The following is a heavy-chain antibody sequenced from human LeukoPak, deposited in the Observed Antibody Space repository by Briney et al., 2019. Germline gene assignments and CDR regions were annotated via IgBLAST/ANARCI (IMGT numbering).Heavy chain of an antibody. V-gene: IGHV1-46*01. CDR1: GYTFTSYY. Sequence: ASVKVSCKASGYTFTSYYMHWVRQAPGQGLEWMGIINPSGGSTSYAQKFQGRVTMTRDMSTSTVYMELSSLRSEDTAAYYCARGGITIFGVVSFFDYWGQGTLVTVSS. CDR3: ARGGITIFGVVSFFDY. D-gene: IGHD3-3*01. CDR2: INPSGGST. J-gene: IGHJ4*02.